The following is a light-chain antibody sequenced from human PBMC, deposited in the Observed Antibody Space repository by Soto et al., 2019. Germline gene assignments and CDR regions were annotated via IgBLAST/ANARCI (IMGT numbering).Light chain of an antibody. CDR2: HAS. CDR1: QSVSTY. J-gene: IGKJ5*01. Sequence: ILMTQSPATLSVSPGERVTLSCRASQSVSTYLAWYQQKPGQAPRLLIYHASTRATGIPARFSGSGSGTHLTLTISSLQSEDFAVYHCQQYNSWPPTFGQGTRLEIK. CDR3: QQYNSWPPT. V-gene: IGKV3-15*01.